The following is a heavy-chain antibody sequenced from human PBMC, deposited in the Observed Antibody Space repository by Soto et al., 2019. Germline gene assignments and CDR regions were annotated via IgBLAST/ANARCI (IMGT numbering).Heavy chain of an antibody. CDR2: IYYSGST. Sequence: PSETLSLTCTVSGGSVSSGSYYWSWIRQPPGKGLEWIGYIYYSGSTNYNPSLKSRVTISVDTSKNQFSLKLSSVTAADTAVYYCARGYSSGYPTRYYYYYGIDVWGQGTTVTVSS. J-gene: IGHJ6*02. V-gene: IGHV4-61*01. D-gene: IGHD3-22*01. CDR3: ARGYSSGYPTRYYYYYGIDV. CDR1: GGSVSSGSYY.